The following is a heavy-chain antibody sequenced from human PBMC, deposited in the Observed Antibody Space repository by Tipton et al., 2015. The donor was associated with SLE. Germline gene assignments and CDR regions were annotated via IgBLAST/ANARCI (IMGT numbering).Heavy chain of an antibody. CDR2: SSNSGTTT. CDR1: QMMLSGNE. Sequence: SLRLSCAASQMMLSGNEMNWVRQAPGKGLEWVAYSSNSGTTTYYADSVRGRFTISRDNAKNSLYLQMNSLRAEDTAVYYCARDPGSYDFWSRAYMDVWGKGTTVTVSS. D-gene: IGHD3-3*01. V-gene: IGHV3-48*03. J-gene: IGHJ6*03. CDR3: ARDPGSYDFWSRAYMDV.